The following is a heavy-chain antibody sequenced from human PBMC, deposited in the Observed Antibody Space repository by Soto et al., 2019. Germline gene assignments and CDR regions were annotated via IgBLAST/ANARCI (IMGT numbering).Heavy chain of an antibody. J-gene: IGHJ5*02. CDR2: IVVGSGNT. CDR3: AADSDCGGDCYLRGLNWFDP. CDR1: GFTFTSSA. D-gene: IGHD2-21*02. V-gene: IGHV1-58*01. Sequence: GASVKVSCKASGFTFTSSAVQWVRQARGQRLEWIGWIVVGSGNTNYAQKFQERVTITRDMSTSTAYMELSSLRSEDTAVYYCAADSDCGGDCYLRGLNWFDPWGQGTLVTVSS.